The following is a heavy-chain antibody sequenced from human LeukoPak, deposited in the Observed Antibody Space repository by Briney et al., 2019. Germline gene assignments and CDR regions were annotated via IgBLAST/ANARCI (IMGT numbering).Heavy chain of an antibody. CDR2: IIPMFGTP. CDR1: GVSFMRSA. J-gene: IGHJ3*02. D-gene: IGHD4-11*01. Sequence: ASVKVSCKASGVSFMRSAISWVRQTPGQGLEWMGGIIPMFGTPNYAQKFRGRVSMTTEESTSTAYMELSSLTSEDTAVYYCTKTSQSPVTPGAFDIWGQGTMVTVSS. V-gene: IGHV1-69*05. CDR3: TKTSQSPVTPGAFDI.